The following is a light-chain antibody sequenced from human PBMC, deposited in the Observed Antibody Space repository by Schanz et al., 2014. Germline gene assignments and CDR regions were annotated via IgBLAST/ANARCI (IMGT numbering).Light chain of an antibody. Sequence: QSALTQPASVSGSPGQSITISCTGTCSDIGGYNFVSWYQQHPGKAPKLMIYDVSNRPSGVSNRFSGSKSDNTASLTVSGLQAEDEADYYCSSYAGNNDFGVFGGGTKLTVL. CDR1: CSDIGGYNF. CDR2: DVS. J-gene: IGLJ2*01. CDR3: SSYAGNNDFGV. V-gene: IGLV2-14*03.